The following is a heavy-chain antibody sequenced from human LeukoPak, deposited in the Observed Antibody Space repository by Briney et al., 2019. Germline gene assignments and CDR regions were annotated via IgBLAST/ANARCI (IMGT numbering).Heavy chain of an antibody. Sequence: GGSLRLSCAGSGFPFSGYSMNWVRQTPGKGLEWVSSMSILSGITYYAESVKGRFTVSRDNAKNLLHLQMNSLRVEDTAIYYCARGYYFDYWGQGTLVTVSS. V-gene: IGHV3-21*01. D-gene: IGHD1-14*01. CDR1: GFPFSGYS. CDR3: ARGYYFDY. J-gene: IGHJ4*02. CDR2: MSILSGIT.